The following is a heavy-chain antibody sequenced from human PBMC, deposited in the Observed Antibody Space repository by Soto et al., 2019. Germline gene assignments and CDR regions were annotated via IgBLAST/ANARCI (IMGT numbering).Heavy chain of an antibody. V-gene: IGHV3-53*01. D-gene: IGHD2-21*01. Sequence: EERLVQSGGGLVQPGGSLRLSCAASGFSVGGNYMSWVRQAPGKGLELVSLIYSGGNPFYADSMKGRFTLSRDNSNYMFYLQMDSLRAEDTAMYYCARGPNSDCWGQGTLVIVSS. CDR3: ARGPNSDC. CDR2: IYSGGNP. J-gene: IGHJ4*02. CDR1: GFSVGGNY.